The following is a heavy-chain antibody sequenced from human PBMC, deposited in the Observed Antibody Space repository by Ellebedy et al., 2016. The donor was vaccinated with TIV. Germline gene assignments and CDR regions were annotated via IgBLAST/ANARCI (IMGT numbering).Heavy chain of an antibody. Sequence: AASVKVSCKASVYTFTSSGINWVRQAPGQGLEWMGWLNAYNGKTNYVQKRQGRVTVTTDTSTNTAYMELRSLRSEDTAVYYCARNGELSDAFDIWGQGTMVTVSS. V-gene: IGHV1-18*04. D-gene: IGHD1-26*01. CDR3: ARNGELSDAFDI. J-gene: IGHJ3*02. CDR2: LNAYNGKT. CDR1: VYTFTSSG.